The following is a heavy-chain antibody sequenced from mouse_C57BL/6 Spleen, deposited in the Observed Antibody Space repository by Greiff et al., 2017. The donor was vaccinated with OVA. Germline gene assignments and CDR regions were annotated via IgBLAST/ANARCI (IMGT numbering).Heavy chain of an antibody. J-gene: IGHJ2*01. V-gene: IGHV1-9*01. CDR3: ARGEDYDGDFDY. D-gene: IGHD2-4*01. CDR1: GYTFTSYG. CDR2: ILPGSGST. Sequence: QVQLQQSGAELARPGASVKLSCKASGYTFTSYGISWVKQRTGHGLEWIGEILPGSGSTNYNEKFKGKATFTADTSSNTAYMQLSSLTTEDSAIYYCARGEDYDGDFDYWGQGTTLTVSS.